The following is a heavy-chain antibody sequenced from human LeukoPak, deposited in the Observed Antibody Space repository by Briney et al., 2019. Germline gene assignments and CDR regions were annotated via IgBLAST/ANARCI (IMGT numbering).Heavy chain of an antibody. J-gene: IGHJ5*02. V-gene: IGHV4-39*01. D-gene: IGHD6-25*01. CDR2: IYYSGNT. CDR3: ARPAIAAAGTWNWFDP. Sequence: SETLSLTCTVSGGSISSSSYYWGWIRQPPGKGLEWIGSIYYSGNTYYNPSLKSRVTISVDTSKNQFSLKLSSVTAADTAVYYCARPAIAAAGTWNWFDPWGQGTLVTVSS. CDR1: GGSISSSSYY.